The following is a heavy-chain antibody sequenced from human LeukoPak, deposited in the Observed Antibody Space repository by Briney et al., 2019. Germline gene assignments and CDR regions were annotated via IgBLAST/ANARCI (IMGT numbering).Heavy chain of an antibody. CDR1: GFSFSSYE. Sequence: AESLSLSCAASGFSFSSYEMNWIRQAPGKGLEWISYITSSGATKYYADSVKGRFTISRDNAKNSLYLQMTSLRVEDTAFYYCVRESRSDWYVGYFDYWGRGTLVTVSS. CDR2: ITSSGATK. J-gene: IGHJ4*02. D-gene: IGHD6-19*01. V-gene: IGHV3-48*03. CDR3: VRESRSDWYVGYFDY.